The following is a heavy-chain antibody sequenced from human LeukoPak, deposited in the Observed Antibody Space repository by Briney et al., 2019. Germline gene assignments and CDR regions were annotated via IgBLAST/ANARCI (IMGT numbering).Heavy chain of an antibody. J-gene: IGHJ4*02. CDR3: ARDGRGDFDY. Sequence: GGSLRLSCAPSGFTFSSYSKNWVPQAPGKGLEWVSSISSSSSYIYYADSVKGRFTISRDNAKNSLYLQMNSLRAEDTAVYYCARDGRGDFDYWGQGTLVTVSS. D-gene: IGHD1-1*01. CDR1: GFTFSSYS. CDR2: ISSSSSYI. V-gene: IGHV3-21*01.